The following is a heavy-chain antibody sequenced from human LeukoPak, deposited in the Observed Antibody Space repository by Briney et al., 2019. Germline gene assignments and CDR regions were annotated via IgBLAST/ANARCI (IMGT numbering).Heavy chain of an antibody. V-gene: IGHV3-21*04. CDR2: ISSSSSYI. Sequence: PGGSLRLSCAASGFTFSSYEMNWVRQAPGKGLEWVSSISSSSSYIYYADSVKGRFTISRDNSKNTLYLQMNSLRAEDTAVYYCAKDGRRVGATHYWGQGTLVTVSS. CDR1: GFTFSSYE. J-gene: IGHJ4*02. CDR3: AKDGRRVGATHY. D-gene: IGHD1-26*01.